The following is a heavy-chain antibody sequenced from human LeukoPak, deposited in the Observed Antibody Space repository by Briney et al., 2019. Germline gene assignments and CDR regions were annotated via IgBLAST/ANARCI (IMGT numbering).Heavy chain of an antibody. J-gene: IGHJ4*02. Sequence: PGRSLRLSCAASGFTFSNYGMHWVRQAPGQGLEWVAVIWYDGSNKYYADSVRGRFTISRDNSKNTLSLQMNSLRAEDTAVYYCARDLNRRVFTDHWGQGTLVTVSS. V-gene: IGHV3-33*01. CDR1: GFTFSNYG. CDR2: IWYDGSNK. CDR3: ARDLNRRVFTDH.